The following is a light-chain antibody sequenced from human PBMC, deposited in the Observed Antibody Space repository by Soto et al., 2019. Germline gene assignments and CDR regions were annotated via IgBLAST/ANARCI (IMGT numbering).Light chain of an antibody. CDR2: GAS. J-gene: IGKJ1*01. V-gene: IGKV3-20*01. CDR1: QSVAGSY. CDR3: QQYGSSPPRT. Sequence: EIVLTQSPGTLSLSPGERATLSCRASQSVAGSYLAWYQQKPGQAPRLLIYGASSRATAIPDRFSGSGSGTDFTLTISRLEPEDFAVYYCQQYGSSPPRTFGQGTKVDIK.